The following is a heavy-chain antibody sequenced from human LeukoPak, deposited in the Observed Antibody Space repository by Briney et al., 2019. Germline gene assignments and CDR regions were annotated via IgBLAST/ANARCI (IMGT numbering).Heavy chain of an antibody. CDR3: GRDIQAGGKEGYYFES. V-gene: IGHV6-1*01. J-gene: IGHJ4*02. D-gene: IGHD1-1*01. CDR2: TYYRSQWYT. CDR1: GDSVSSHSAA. Sequence: SQTLSLTCAISGDSVSSHSAAWNWIRQSPSRGLEWLGRTYYRSQWYTDYAVSVKSRITINPDTSKNQFSLHLNSVTPEDTAVYFCGRDIQAGGKEGYYFESWGQGTLVTVSS.